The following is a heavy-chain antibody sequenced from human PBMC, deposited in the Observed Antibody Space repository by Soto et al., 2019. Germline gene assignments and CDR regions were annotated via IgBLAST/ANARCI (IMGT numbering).Heavy chain of an antibody. CDR1: GYTFTSYY. V-gene: IGHV1-46*01. CDR2: INPSGGST. J-gene: IGHJ5*02. Sequence: ASVKVSCKASGYTFTSYYMHWLRQAPGQGLEWMGIINPSGGSTSYAQKFQGRVTMTRDTSTSTVYMELSSLRSEDTAVYYCARDGGDPTGRNWFDPWGQGTLVTVSS. CDR3: ARDGGDPTGRNWFDP. D-gene: IGHD3-16*01.